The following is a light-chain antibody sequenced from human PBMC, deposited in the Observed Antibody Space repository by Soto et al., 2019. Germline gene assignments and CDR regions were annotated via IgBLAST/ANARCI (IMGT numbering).Light chain of an antibody. V-gene: IGKV1-33*01. Sequence: DIQMTQSPSSLSASVGDRITITCQASQDINKYLNWYQQKLGKAPKLLIYDASNLQRGVPSRFSGSGSGTHFSWSISSLQPEDIATYYCQQSENGPLTFGGGTKVEIK. CDR3: QQSENGPLT. J-gene: IGKJ4*01. CDR2: DAS. CDR1: QDINKY.